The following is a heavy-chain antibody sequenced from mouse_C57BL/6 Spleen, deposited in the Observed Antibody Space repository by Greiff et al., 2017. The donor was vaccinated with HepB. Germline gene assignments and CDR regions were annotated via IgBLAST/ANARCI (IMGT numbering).Heavy chain of an antibody. CDR3: ASNYDYGSYAMDY. CDR2: IDPSDSET. V-gene: IGHV1-52*01. J-gene: IGHJ4*01. CDR1: GYTFTSYW. Sequence: VQLQQPGAELVRPGSSVKLSCKASGYTFTSYWMHWVKQRPIQGLEWIGNIDPSDSETHYNQKFKDKATLTVDKSSSTAYMQLSSLTSEDSAVYYCASNYDYGSYAMDYWGQGTSVTVSS. D-gene: IGHD2-4*01.